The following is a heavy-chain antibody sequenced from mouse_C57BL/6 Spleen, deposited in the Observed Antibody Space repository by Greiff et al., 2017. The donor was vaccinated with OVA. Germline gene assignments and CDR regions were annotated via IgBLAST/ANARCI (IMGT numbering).Heavy chain of an antibody. CDR1: GYTFTSYW. Sequence: QVHVKQPGAELVKPGASVKMSCKASGYTFTSYWITWVKQRPGQGLEWIGDIYPGSGSTNYNEKFKSKATLTVDTSSSTAYMQLSSLTSEDSAVYYCLYEGAYWGQGTLVTVSA. J-gene: IGHJ3*01. D-gene: IGHD2-3*01. CDR3: LYEGAY. CDR2: IYPGSGST. V-gene: IGHV1-55*01.